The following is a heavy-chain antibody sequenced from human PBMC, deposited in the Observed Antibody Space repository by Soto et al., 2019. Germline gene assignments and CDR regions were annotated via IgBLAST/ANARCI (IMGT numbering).Heavy chain of an antibody. CDR1: GFIFTTYT. Sequence: EVQLVESGGDLVKPGGSLRLSCEASGFIFTTYTMNWVRQAPGKGLEWVSSISGDSNYMFHANSVKGRFTISRDNAKNSLYLQMNSLRAEDTAVYYCAKARGGQVTKGASFEYWGQGTLVTVSS. CDR2: ISGDSNYM. D-gene: IGHD3-16*01. V-gene: IGHV3-21*02. CDR3: AKARGGQVTKGASFEY. J-gene: IGHJ4*02.